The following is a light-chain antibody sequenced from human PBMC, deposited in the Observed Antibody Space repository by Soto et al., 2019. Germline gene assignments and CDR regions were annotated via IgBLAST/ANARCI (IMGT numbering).Light chain of an antibody. Sequence: QSAQTQPPSASGSPGQSVTISCTGTSSDIGGYNYVSWYQHHPGKAPKVMIYEVSKRPSGVPDRFSGSKSGNTASLTVSGLQPEDEADYYCSSYAGSNNLGVFGGGTKLTVL. V-gene: IGLV2-8*01. J-gene: IGLJ3*02. CDR2: EVS. CDR1: SSDIGGYNY. CDR3: SSYAGSNNLGV.